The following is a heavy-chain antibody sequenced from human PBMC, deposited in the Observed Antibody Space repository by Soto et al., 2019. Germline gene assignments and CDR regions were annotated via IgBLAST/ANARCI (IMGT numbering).Heavy chain of an antibody. J-gene: IGHJ4*02. CDR3: ASRPLLSYKHYSGWYNY. V-gene: IGHV1-18*01. D-gene: IGHD6-19*01. CDR1: GYTSTSYG. CDR2: ISAYNGNT. Sequence: QVQLVQSGAEVKKPGASVKVSCKASGYTSTSYGISWVRQAPGQGLEWMGWISAYNGNTNYAQKLQGRVTMTTDTSTSTAYMELRSLRSDDTAVYYCASRPLLSYKHYSGWYNYWGQGTLVTVSS.